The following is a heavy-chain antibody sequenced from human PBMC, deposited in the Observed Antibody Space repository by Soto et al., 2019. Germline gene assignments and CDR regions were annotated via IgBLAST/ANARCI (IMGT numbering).Heavy chain of an antibody. CDR1: GGSISSGDYY. D-gene: IGHD5-18*01. CDR2: IYYTGST. Sequence: SETLSLTCNVSGGSISSGDYYWTWIRQSPVKGLEWIGYIYYTGSTFYSPSLKSRVTISLDTSENHFSLDMNSVTAADTAVYFCARVSGHNTGYYSVYFMDVWGQGTTVT. V-gene: IGHV4-30-4*01. J-gene: IGHJ6*02. CDR3: ARVSGHNTGYYSVYFMDV.